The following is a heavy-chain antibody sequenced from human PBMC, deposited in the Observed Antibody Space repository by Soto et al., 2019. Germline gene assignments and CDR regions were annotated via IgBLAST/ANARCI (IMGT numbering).Heavy chain of an antibody. J-gene: IGHJ6*03. Sequence: ASVKVSCKASGYTFTSYGISWVRQAPGQGLEWMGWISANSGNTGYAQKFQGRVTMTRNTSISTAYMELSSLRSEDTAVYYCARGPGYCSSTSCYAPNDYYYYYYMDVWGKGTTVTVSS. CDR1: GYTFTSYG. CDR2: ISANSGNT. D-gene: IGHD2-2*03. V-gene: IGHV1-8*02. CDR3: ARGPGYCSSTSCYAPNDYYYYYYMDV.